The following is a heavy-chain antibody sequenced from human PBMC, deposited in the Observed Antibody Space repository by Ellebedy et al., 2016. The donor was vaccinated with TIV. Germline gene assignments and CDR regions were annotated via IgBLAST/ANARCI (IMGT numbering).Heavy chain of an antibody. Sequence: ASVKVSCKASGYTFTNYWMHWVRQAPRQGLEWMGIISPSGDSTSYAQKFQGRVSVTRDTSTSTVSLELSSLRSEDTAVYYCARACVGDCSYGMDVWGQGTTVTVSS. CDR1: GYTFTNYW. D-gene: IGHD2-21*02. CDR3: ARACVGDCSYGMDV. J-gene: IGHJ6*02. CDR2: ISPSGDST. V-gene: IGHV1-46*01.